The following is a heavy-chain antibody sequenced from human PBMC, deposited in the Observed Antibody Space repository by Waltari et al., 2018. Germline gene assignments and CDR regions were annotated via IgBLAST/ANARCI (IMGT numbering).Heavy chain of an antibody. Sequence: QVQLVQSGAELKKPGSSVKVSCKASGGSFSTYAITWVRQAPGQGLEWRGGISPMFGTANYAQKIQDRVTIITDESMTTAYMELSSLTSEDTAVYYCARGGLYGQQLLESAFEIWGQGTKVTVSS. V-gene: IGHV1-69*05. CDR3: ARGGLYGQQLLESAFEI. J-gene: IGHJ3*02. CDR1: GGSFSTYA. CDR2: ISPMFGTA. D-gene: IGHD6-13*01.